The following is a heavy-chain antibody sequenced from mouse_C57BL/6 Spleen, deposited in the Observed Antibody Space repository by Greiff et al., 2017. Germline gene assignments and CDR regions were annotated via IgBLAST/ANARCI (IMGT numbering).Heavy chain of an antibody. V-gene: IGHV10-3*01. D-gene: IGHD3-2*02. Sequence: EVQGVESGGGLVQPKGSLKLSCAASGFTFNTYAMHWVRQAPGQGLEWVARRRSKSSNYATYYADSVKDRITISRDDSQSMLYLQMNNLKTEDTAMYYYVTDSSGYPFAYWGQGTLVTVSA. CDR1: GFTFNTYA. J-gene: IGHJ3*01. CDR3: VTDSSGYPFAY. CDR2: RRSKSSNYAT.